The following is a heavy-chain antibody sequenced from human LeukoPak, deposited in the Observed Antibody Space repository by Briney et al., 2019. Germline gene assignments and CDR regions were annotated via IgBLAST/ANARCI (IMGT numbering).Heavy chain of an antibody. CDR3: TKSDFWSGYYYFDY. CDR2: ISGSGGST. Sequence: GGSLRLSCAASGFTFSLYWMHWVRQAPGKGLELVSAISGSGGSTYYADSVKGRFTISRDNSKNTLYLQMNSLRAEDTAVYYCTKSDFWSGYYYFDYWGQGTLVTISS. D-gene: IGHD3-3*01. V-gene: IGHV3-23*01. CDR1: GFTFSLYW. J-gene: IGHJ4*02.